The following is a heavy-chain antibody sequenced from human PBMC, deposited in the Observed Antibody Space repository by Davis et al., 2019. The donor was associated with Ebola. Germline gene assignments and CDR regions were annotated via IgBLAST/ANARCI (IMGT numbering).Heavy chain of an antibody. V-gene: IGHV3-23*01. J-gene: IGHJ3*01. D-gene: IGHD1-26*01. CDR3: AKDTSNVWFHV. CDR1: EFTFSGYA. Sequence: GGSLRLSCAASEFTFSGYAMSWVRQAPGKGLEWVSAISGSGGSTYYAGSVKGRFTISRDNSKNTLYLQMNSLRAEDTAIYYCAKDTSNVWFHVWGQGTMVTVSS. CDR2: ISGSGGST.